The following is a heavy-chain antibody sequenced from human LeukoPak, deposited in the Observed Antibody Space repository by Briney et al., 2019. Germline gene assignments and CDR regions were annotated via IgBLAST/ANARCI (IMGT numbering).Heavy chain of an antibody. V-gene: IGHV4-59*02. Sequence: PSETLSLTCTVSGGSVSGYYWSWIRQPPGKGLEWIGYIYYSGSTYYNPSLKSRVTISVDTSKNQFSLKLSSVTAADTAVYYCARETHDSSGYYYLGPKYFQHWGQGTLVTVSS. J-gene: IGHJ1*01. D-gene: IGHD3-22*01. CDR3: ARETHDSSGYYYLGPKYFQH. CDR1: GGSVSGYY. CDR2: IYYSGST.